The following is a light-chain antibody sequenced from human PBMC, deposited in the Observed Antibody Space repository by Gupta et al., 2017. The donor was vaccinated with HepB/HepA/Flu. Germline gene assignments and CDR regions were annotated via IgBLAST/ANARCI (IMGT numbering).Light chain of an antibody. CDR2: AYT. V-gene: IGLV1-40*01. CDR1: GSNIGAGND. CDR3: QSFDNSLRGTV. Sequence: QSFLTHPPSVSGAPGQRVTISCTGTGSNIGAGNDVHWYQQFPGTAPKMLIYAYTNRPSGVPDRFSGSKSGTSASLAITGLQAEDEADYYCQSFDNSLRGTVFGTGTKVTVL. J-gene: IGLJ1*01.